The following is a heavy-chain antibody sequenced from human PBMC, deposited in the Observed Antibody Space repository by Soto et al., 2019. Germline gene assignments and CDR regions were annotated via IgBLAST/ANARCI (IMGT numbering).Heavy chain of an antibody. Sequence: ASVKVSCKASGYTFTSYDINWVRQATGQGLEWMGWMNPNSGNTGYAQKFQGRVTMTRNTSISTAYMELSSLRSEDTAVYYCARIGKSWGYCSGGSCYGYFQHWGQGTLVTVSS. V-gene: IGHV1-8*01. CDR3: ARIGKSWGYCSGGSCYGYFQH. D-gene: IGHD2-15*01. CDR2: MNPNSGNT. CDR1: GYTFTSYD. J-gene: IGHJ1*01.